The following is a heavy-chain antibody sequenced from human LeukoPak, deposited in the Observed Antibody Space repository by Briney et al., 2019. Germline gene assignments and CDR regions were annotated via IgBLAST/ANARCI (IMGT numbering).Heavy chain of an antibody. V-gene: IGHV3-21*01. Sequence: GGSLRLSCAASGLTFSSYSMNWVRQAPGKGLEWVSSISSSSSYIYYADSVKGRFTISRDNAKNSLYLQMNSLRAEDTAVYYCAREPGGRPIFGVVIGEPVDWGQGTLVTVSS. CDR2: ISSSSSYI. D-gene: IGHD3-3*01. CDR3: AREPGGRPIFGVVIGEPVD. CDR1: GLTFSSYS. J-gene: IGHJ4*02.